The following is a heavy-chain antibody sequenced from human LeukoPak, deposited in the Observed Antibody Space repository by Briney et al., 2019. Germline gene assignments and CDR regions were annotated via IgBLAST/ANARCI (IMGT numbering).Heavy chain of an antibody. CDR2: ISSSSGSV. V-gene: IGHV3-48*04. J-gene: IGHJ4*02. CDR3: ARGTSSGWFYADY. CDR1: GFTFSIYT. D-gene: IGHD6-19*01. Sequence: GRSLRLSCAASGFTFSIYTMNWVRQAPGKGLEWVSYISSSSGSVYYADSVKGRFTISRDNAKNSLYLQMNSLRAEDTAVYYCARGTSSGWFYADYWGQGTLVTVSS.